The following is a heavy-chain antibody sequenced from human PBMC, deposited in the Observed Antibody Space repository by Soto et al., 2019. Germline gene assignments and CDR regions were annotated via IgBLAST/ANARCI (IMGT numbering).Heavy chain of an antibody. Sequence: DVQLVESGGGLVQPGGSLRLSCAGSGFTFSTFDIHWVRQAPGEGLEWVSGIGTLSDTFYAASVQGRFTISRQNAKNSVYLQMNSLRAGDTAFYYCVRGRSFSYDSTPPPMFDPWGQGTLVTVSS. CDR3: VRGRSFSYDSTPPPMFDP. CDR2: IGTLSDT. D-gene: IGHD3-10*01. J-gene: IGHJ5*02. V-gene: IGHV3-13*01. CDR1: GFTFSTFD.